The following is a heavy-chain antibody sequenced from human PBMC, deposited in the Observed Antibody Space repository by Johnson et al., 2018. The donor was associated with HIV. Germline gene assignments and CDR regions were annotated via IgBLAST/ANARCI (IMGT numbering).Heavy chain of an antibody. CDR2: ISYDGSNK. D-gene: IGHD3-9*01. Sequence: VQLVESGGGVVQPGGSLRLSCVASGFTFSRYGMQWVRQAPGKGLEWVAVISYDGSNKYYADSVKGRFTISRDNSKNTLYLQMNSRRAEDTAVYYCARESKAEFWLDHAFDIWGQGTMVTVSS. CDR3: ARESKAEFWLDHAFDI. J-gene: IGHJ3*02. V-gene: IGHV3-30*03. CDR1: GFTFSRYG.